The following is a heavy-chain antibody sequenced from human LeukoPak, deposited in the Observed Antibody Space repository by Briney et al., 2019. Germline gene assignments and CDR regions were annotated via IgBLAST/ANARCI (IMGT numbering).Heavy chain of an antibody. Sequence: ASETLSLTCTVYGGSFGGYYWSWIRQPPGKGLEWIGEINHSGSTNYNPSLKSRVTISVDTSKNQFSLKLSSVTAADTAVYYCATYRWELLPDYWGQGTLVTVSS. CDR3: ATYRWELLPDY. CDR1: GGSFGGYY. CDR2: INHSGST. D-gene: IGHD1-26*01. V-gene: IGHV4-34*01. J-gene: IGHJ4*02.